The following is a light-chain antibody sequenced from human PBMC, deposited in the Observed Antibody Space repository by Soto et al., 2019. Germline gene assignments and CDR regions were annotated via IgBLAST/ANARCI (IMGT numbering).Light chain of an antibody. CDR2: WAS. CDR3: QQYYSPPRYT. Sequence: DVVMTQSPEYLAVSLGERATINCRSSQSILYSSNNKNLIAWYQQKPGQPHKLLIYWASTRQSGVPDRFSGSGSGRDFTLTISSLQAEDVAVYYCQQYYSPPRYTFGQGTRLGIK. CDR1: QSILYSSNNKNL. V-gene: IGKV4-1*01. J-gene: IGKJ2*01.